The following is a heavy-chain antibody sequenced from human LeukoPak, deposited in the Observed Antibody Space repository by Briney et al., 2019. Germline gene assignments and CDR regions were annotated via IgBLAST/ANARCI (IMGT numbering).Heavy chain of an antibody. CDR2: MNKNGIET. Sequence: GGSLRLSCAGSGFRISESWTSWVRQVPGKGLEWVATMNKNGIETYYVDSVRGRFTTSRDVAKNSLYLQMSSLRADDTAVYYCARDERWGQGTLVTVSS. J-gene: IGHJ4*02. CDR1: GFRISESW. V-gene: IGHV3-7*03. CDR3: ARDER.